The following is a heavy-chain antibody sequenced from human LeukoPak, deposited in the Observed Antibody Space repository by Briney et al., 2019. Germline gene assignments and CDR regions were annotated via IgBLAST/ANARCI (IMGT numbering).Heavy chain of an antibody. D-gene: IGHD2-2*01. CDR2: IYPGDSDT. Sequence: GESLKISCKDSGYSFTNYWIGWVRQMPGKGLEWMGIIYPGDSDTRYSPSFQGQVTISVDKSISTAFLQWSSLKASDTAVYYCARHLGWCNNTSGCDDESDAFDIWAKGQWSPSLQ. CDR3: ARHLGWCNNTSGCDDESDAFDI. V-gene: IGHV5-51*01. CDR1: GYSFTNYW. J-gene: IGHJ3*02.